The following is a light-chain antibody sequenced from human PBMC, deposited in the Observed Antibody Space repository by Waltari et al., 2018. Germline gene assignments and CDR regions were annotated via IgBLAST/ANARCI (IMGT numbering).Light chain of an antibody. V-gene: IGLV3-19*01. CDR3: HSRDISGDVL. CDR2: GKN. CDR1: SLRIYS. J-gene: IGLJ2*01. Sequence: SSELTQDPAVSVALGQTVRITCQGDSLRIYSVSWFLQKPGQAPALFIYGKNSRPSGIPDRFSASSSGSTASLTIIGAQAEDEADYYCHSRDISGDVLIGGGTKLTVV.